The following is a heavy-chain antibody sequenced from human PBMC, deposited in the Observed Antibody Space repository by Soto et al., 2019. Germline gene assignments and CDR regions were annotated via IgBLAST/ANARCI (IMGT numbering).Heavy chain of an antibody. CDR1: GGTFSKDA. CDR2: LIPVFGSP. CDR3: TRVLGYTFEPGKTRYYAMDV. V-gene: IGHV1-69*01. D-gene: IGHD5-18*01. J-gene: IGHJ6*02. Sequence: QVQLVQSGAEVKKPGSSVTVSCKTSGGTFSKDAINWVRQAPGQGLEWMGLLIPVFGSPIYAQKFQGRIRITADESTRTAFMELSNLRSEDTAVYYCTRVLGYTFEPGKTRYYAMDVWGQGTTVSVSS.